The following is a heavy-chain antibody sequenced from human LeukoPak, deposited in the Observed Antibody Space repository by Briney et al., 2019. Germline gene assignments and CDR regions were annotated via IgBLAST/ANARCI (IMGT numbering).Heavy chain of an antibody. CDR2: TRNEANIYTT. CDR1: GFIFSNYG. CDR3: ASPVGATTVRAFDI. V-gene: IGHV3-72*01. Sequence: GGSLRLSCAASGFIFSNYGMDWVRQAPGKGLEWVGRTRNEANIYTTKYAASVKGRFTISRDDSKNSLYLQMNSLKTEDTAVYYCASPVGATTVRAFDIWGQGTMVTVSS. J-gene: IGHJ3*02. D-gene: IGHD1-26*01.